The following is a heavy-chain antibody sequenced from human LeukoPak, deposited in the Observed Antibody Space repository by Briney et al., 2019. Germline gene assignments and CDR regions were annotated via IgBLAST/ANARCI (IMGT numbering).Heavy chain of an antibody. V-gene: IGHV5-51*01. D-gene: IGHD2-21*02. J-gene: IGHJ4*02. Sequence: GESLKISCKGSGYSFTTYWIGWVRQMPGKGLEWMGIIYPGDSDTRYSPSLQGQVTISADKSISTAYLQWSSLEASDTAMYYCARVLAVTGQYYFDYWGQGTLVIVSS. CDR3: ARVLAVTGQYYFDY. CDR1: GYSFTTYW. CDR2: IYPGDSDT.